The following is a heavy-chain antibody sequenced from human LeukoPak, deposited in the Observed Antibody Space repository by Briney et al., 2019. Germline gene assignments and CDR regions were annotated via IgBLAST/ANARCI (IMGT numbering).Heavy chain of an antibody. CDR1: GFTLSSYW. D-gene: IGHD5-12*01. V-gene: IGHV3-7*01. Sequence: GGSLRLSCAAAGFTLSSYWMSWVRQAPGEGREWVANIKQDGSEKYYVAYVKGRFTTSRDNAKNSLSLQMHSLRAEDTAVYYCARDLSEVATDYWGQGTLVTVSS. CDR2: IKQDGSEK. CDR3: ARDLSEVATDY. J-gene: IGHJ4*02.